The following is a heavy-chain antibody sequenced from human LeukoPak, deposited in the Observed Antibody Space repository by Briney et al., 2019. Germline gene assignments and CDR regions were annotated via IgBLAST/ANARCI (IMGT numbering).Heavy chain of an antibody. V-gene: IGHV4-39*07. CDR3: ARVNRQWLFFDY. Sequence: SETLPLTCTVSGGSISTSSYYWGWVRQPPGKGLEWIGNIFYSGSTYYSPSLKSRVTISLDTSRNQFYLKLNSVSAADTAVYYCARVNRQWLFFDYWGQGTLVTVSS. D-gene: IGHD6-19*01. J-gene: IGHJ4*02. CDR2: IFYSGST. CDR1: GGSISTSSYY.